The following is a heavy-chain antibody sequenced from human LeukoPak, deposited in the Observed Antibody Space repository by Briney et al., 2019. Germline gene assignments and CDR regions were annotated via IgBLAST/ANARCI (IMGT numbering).Heavy chain of an antibody. CDR1: GGSFSGYY. CDR3: ARKSGAARRFDP. V-gene: IGHV4-34*01. Sequence: SETLSLTCAAYGGSFSGYYWSWIRQPPGKGLEWIGEINHSGSTNYNPSLKSRVTISVDTSKNQFSLKLSSVTAADTAVYYCARKSGAARRFDPWGQGTLVTVSS. J-gene: IGHJ5*02. D-gene: IGHD6-6*01. CDR2: INHSGST.